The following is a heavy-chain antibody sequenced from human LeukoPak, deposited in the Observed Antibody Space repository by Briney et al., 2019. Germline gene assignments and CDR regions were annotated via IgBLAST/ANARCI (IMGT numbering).Heavy chain of an antibody. V-gene: IGHV4-38-2*02. CDR1: GYSISSGYY. J-gene: IGHJ4*02. CDR3: ASAPVASWLYF. Sequence: SETLSLTCTVSGYSISSGYYWGWIRQPPGKGLEWIGYIYYSGSTNYNPSLKSRVTISVDTSKNQFSLKLSSVTAADTAVYYCASAPVASWLYFWGQGTLVTVSS. D-gene: IGHD6-19*01. CDR2: IYYSGST.